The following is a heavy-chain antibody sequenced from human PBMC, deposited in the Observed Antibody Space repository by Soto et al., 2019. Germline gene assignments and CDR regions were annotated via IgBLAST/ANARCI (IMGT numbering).Heavy chain of an antibody. J-gene: IGHJ6*02. CDR2: INSDGSST. D-gene: IGHD3-22*01. Sequence: EVQLVESGGGLVQPGGSLRLSCAASGFTFSSYWMHWVRQAPGKGLVWVSRINSDGSSTTYANSVKGRITISRDNAKNTLYLQMNSLRAEDTAVYYCARDEWIDRGMDVWGQGTTVTVSS. CDR1: GFTFSSYW. V-gene: IGHV3-74*01. CDR3: ARDEWIDRGMDV.